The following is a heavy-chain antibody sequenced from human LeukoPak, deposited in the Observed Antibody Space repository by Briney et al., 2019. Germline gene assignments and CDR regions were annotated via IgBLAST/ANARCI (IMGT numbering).Heavy chain of an antibody. J-gene: IGHJ5*02. CDR3: ARDREYNTGKGVPFDP. V-gene: IGHV1-2*06. Sequence: GASVKVSCKASGYTFTGYYMHWVRQAPGQGLEWMGRINPNSGGTNYAQKFQGRVTMARDTSISTAYMELSRLRSDDTAVYYCARDREYNTGKGVPFDPWGQGTLVTVSS. CDR2: INPNSGGT. D-gene: IGHD6-19*01. CDR1: GYTFTGYY.